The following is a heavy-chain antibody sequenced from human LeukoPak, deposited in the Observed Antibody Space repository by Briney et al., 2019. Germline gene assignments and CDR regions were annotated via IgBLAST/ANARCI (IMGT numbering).Heavy chain of an antibody. CDR2: INHSGST. Sequence: PSETLSLTCAVYGGSFSGYYWSWIRQPPGKGLEWIGEINHSGSTNYNPSLKSRVTISVDTSKNQFSLKLSSVAAADTAVYYCARYALEPASYYFDYWGQGTLVTVSS. CDR3: ARYALEPASYYFDY. V-gene: IGHV4-34*01. CDR1: GGSFSGYY. J-gene: IGHJ4*02.